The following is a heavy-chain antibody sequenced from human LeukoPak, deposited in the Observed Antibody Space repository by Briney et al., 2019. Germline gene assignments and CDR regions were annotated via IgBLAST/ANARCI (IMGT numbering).Heavy chain of an antibody. J-gene: IGHJ5*02. V-gene: IGHV4-61*02. Sequence: SETLSLTCTVSGGSISSGTYYWNWIRQPAGKGLEWIGRIYTSGNTNYNPSLKSRVTISVDTSKNLFSLKLSSVTAADTAVYYCARGRESNCSGGSCYFYLGFDPWGQGTLVTVSS. CDR3: ARGRESNCSGGSCYFYLGFDP. CDR2: IYTSGNT. D-gene: IGHD2-15*01. CDR1: GGSISSGTYY.